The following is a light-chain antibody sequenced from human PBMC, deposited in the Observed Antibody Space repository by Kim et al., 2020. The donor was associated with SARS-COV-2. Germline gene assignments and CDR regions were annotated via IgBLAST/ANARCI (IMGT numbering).Light chain of an antibody. CDR2: GAS. CDR1: QSVSRT. Sequence: PGETAPLSCRASQSVSRTLALYQQKPGQAPRLLIYGASTRATGIPARFSGSGFGTEFTLTISSLQSEDFAVYYCQQYNNWPPLTFGGGTKVDIK. V-gene: IGKV3-15*01. J-gene: IGKJ4*01. CDR3: QQYNNWPPLT.